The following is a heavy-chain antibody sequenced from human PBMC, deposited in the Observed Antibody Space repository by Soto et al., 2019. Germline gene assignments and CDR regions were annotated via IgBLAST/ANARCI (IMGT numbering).Heavy chain of an antibody. J-gene: IGHJ6*02. V-gene: IGHV4-30-2*01. CDR3: ARAPAARHYYYYGMHV. Sequence: PSETLSLSCAVSGGSISSGGYSWSWIRQPPGKGLEWIGYIYHSGSTYYNPSLKSRVTISVDRSKNQFSLKLSSVTAADTAVYYCARAPAARHYYYYGMHVWGQGTTVSVSS. D-gene: IGHD2-2*01. CDR1: GGSISSGGYS. CDR2: IYHSGST.